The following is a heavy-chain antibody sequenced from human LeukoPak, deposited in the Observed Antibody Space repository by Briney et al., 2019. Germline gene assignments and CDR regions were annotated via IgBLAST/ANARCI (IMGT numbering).Heavy chain of an antibody. Sequence: SGTLSLTCGVSGGSISSTNWWSWVRPPPGQGLEWIGEISLSGVANYNPSLKSRVTTSLDRSKNHLSLTLTSVTAADTAVYYCSRESGAFSPFGYWGQGTLVTVSS. CDR1: GGSISSTNW. CDR3: SRESGAFSPFGY. J-gene: IGHJ4*02. CDR2: ISLSGVA. D-gene: IGHD1-26*01. V-gene: IGHV4-4*02.